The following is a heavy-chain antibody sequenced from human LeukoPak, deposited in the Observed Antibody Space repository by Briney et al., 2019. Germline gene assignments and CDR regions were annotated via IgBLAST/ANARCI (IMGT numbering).Heavy chain of an antibody. Sequence: PSETLSLTCAVSGASIRNYYWSWIRQPAGKGLEWIGRFVPSGSTNYNPSLKSRVTMSVDTSKSQFSLKPNSVTAADTAVYYCAKEGAAPGPDFDYWGQGTLVIVSS. J-gene: IGHJ4*02. V-gene: IGHV4-4*07. CDR2: FVPSGST. CDR1: GASIRNYY. CDR3: AKEGAAPGPDFDY. D-gene: IGHD6-13*01.